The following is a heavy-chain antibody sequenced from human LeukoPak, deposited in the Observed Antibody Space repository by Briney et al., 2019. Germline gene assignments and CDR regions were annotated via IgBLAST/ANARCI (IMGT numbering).Heavy chain of an antibody. V-gene: IGHV4-59*01. Sequence: SETLSLTCTVSGDSLSGYYWSWIRQPPGKRLEWIGYIYYSGTTNYNPSLKSRLTIPVDTSKNQFSLKLTSVAAADTAVYYCARKKRADPGFDIWGQGTMVTISS. J-gene: IGHJ3*02. CDR3: ARKKRADPGFDI. CDR2: IYYSGTT. CDR1: GDSLSGYY.